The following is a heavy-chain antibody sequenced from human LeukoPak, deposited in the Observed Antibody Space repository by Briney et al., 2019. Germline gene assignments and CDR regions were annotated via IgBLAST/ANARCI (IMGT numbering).Heavy chain of an antibody. CDR3: TSGGNVRYYYYYMDV. V-gene: IGHV4-39*01. Sequence: PSETLSLTCTVSGGSISSSSYYWGWIRQPPGKGLEGIGRIYYSGSTYYNQSLKSRVTISVDTSKNQFSLKLSSVTAADTAVYYCTSGGNVRYYYYYMDVWGKGTTVTVSS. D-gene: IGHD4-23*01. CDR2: IYYSGST. CDR1: GGSISSSSYY. J-gene: IGHJ6*03.